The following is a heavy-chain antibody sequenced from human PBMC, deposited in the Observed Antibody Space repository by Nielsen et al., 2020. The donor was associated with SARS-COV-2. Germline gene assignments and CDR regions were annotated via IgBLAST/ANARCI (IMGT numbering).Heavy chain of an antibody. J-gene: IGHJ4*02. CDR3: ARPASGTYQNPDS. D-gene: IGHD1-26*01. Sequence: GESLKISCKGYGYSFSTNWLAWVRQTPGKGLEWMGIIFPGDSDARYSPSFQGQVTISVDRAISTAFLQWSSLRASDSAMYYCARPASGTYQNPDSWGQGTLVTVTS. V-gene: IGHV5-51*01. CDR2: IFPGDSDA. CDR1: GYSFSTNW.